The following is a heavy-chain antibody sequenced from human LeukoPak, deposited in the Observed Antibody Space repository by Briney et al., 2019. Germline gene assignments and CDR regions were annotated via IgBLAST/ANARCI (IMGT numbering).Heavy chain of an antibody. Sequence: GGSLRLSCAASGFTFSSYYWMHWVRQAPGKGLVWVSRIKSDEITTNYADSVKGRFTISRDNAKNTLYLQMDSLRAEDTAVYYCARGAWTAYYFDYWGQGTLVTVSS. V-gene: IGHV3-74*01. CDR2: IKSDEITT. D-gene: IGHD3/OR15-3a*01. CDR3: ARGAWTAYYFDY. J-gene: IGHJ4*02. CDR1: GFTFSSYYW.